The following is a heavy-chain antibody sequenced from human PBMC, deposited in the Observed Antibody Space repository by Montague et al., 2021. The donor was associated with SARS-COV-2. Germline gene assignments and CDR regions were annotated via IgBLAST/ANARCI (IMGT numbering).Heavy chain of an antibody. CDR2: IDWDDDK. V-gene: IGHV2-70*11. CDR3: ARMTVAGIPFDY. CDR1: GFSLSTSGMC. J-gene: IGHJ4*02. D-gene: IGHD6-19*01. Sequence: PALVKPTQTLTLTCTFSGFSLSTSGMCVSWIRQPPGKALEWLARIDWDDDKYYSTSLKTRLTISKDTSKNQVVLTMTSIDPVDTATYYCARMTVAGIPFDYWGQGTLVTASS.